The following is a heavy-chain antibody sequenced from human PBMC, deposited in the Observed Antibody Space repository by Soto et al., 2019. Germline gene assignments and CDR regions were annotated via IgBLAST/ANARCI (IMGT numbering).Heavy chain of an antibody. Sequence: SVKVSCKASGGTFSSYTNSWVRQAPGQGLEWMGRIIPILGIANYAQKFQGRVTITADKSTSTAYMELSSLRSEDTAVYYCARVYCSGGSCYSAVEYFQHWGQGTLVTVSS. J-gene: IGHJ1*01. D-gene: IGHD2-15*01. CDR1: GGTFSSYT. CDR3: ARVYCSGGSCYSAVEYFQH. V-gene: IGHV1-69*02. CDR2: IIPILGIA.